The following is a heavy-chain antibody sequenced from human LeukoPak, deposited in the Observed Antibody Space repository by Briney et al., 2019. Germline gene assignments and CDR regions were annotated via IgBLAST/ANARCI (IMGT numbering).Heavy chain of an antibody. CDR2: ISSSSSYI. CDR3: ARARIEYSSSSASDY. V-gene: IGHV3-21*01. CDR1: GFTFSSYS. J-gene: IGHJ4*02. Sequence: GGSLRLSCAASGFTFSSYSMNWVRQAPGKGLEWVSSISSSSSYIYYADSVKGRFTISRDNAKNSLYLQMNSLRAEDTAVYYCARARIEYSSSSASDYWGQGTLVTVSS. D-gene: IGHD6-6*01.